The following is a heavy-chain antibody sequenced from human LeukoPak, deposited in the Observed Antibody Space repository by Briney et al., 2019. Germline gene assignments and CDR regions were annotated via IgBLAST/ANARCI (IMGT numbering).Heavy chain of an antibody. J-gene: IGHJ4*02. D-gene: IGHD3-3*01. CDR2: INHSGST. CDR1: GGSFSGYY. CDR3: ARGPFTIFGVGGFDY. Sequence: SETLSLTCAAYGGSFSGYYWSWIRQPPGHGLEWIGEINHSGSTNYNPSLKSRVTISVDTSKNQFSLKLSSVTAADTAVYYCARGPFTIFGVGGFDYWGQGTLVTVSS. V-gene: IGHV4-34*01.